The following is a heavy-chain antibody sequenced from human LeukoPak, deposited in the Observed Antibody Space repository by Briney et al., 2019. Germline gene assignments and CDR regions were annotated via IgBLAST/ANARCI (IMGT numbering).Heavy chain of an antibody. CDR2: IYPGDSDT. CDR1: GYSFTSYW. J-gene: IGHJ4*02. D-gene: IGHD6-19*01. CDR3: ARSPEWLGFDY. Sequence: AGESLKISCKGSGYSFTSYWVGWVRQMPGKGLEWMGIIYPGDSDTRYSPSFQGQVTISADKSISTAHLQWSSLKASDTAMYYCARSPEWLGFDYWGQGTLVTVSS. V-gene: IGHV5-51*01.